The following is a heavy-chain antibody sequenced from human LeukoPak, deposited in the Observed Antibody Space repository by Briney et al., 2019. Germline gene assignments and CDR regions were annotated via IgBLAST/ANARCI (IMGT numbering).Heavy chain of an antibody. CDR3: ARDSGYNWFDG. D-gene: IGHD3-22*01. CDR2: IYYSGST. V-gene: IGHV4-59*01. CDR1: GGSISSYY. Sequence: KPSETLSLTCTVSGGSISSYYWSWLRQPPGKGREWFGYIYYSGSTNYNPSLKSRVTISVDSSKNQFSLKLTSVTAADTAEYYCARDSGYNWFDGWGQGTLVTVSS. J-gene: IGHJ5*02.